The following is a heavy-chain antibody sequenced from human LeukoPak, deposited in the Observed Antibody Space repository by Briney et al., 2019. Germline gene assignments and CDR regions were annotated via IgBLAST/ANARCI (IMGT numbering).Heavy chain of an antibody. CDR2: IIPIFGTA. J-gene: IGHJ6*03. V-gene: IGHV1-69*05. Sequence: ASVKVSCKASGCTFSSYAISWVRQAPGQGLEWMGGIIPIFGTANYAQKFQGRVTITTDESTSTAYMELSSLRSEDTAVYYCARTHSSSGLEYYYYYMDVWGKGTTVTVSS. D-gene: IGHD6-6*01. CDR3: ARTHSSSGLEYYYYYMDV. CDR1: GCTFSSYA.